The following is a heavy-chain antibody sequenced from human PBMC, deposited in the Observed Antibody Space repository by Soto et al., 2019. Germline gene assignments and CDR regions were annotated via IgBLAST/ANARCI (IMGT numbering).Heavy chain of an antibody. CDR1: GGSISSYY. J-gene: IGHJ3*02. CDR3: ARGRGGWFINQLLNSFDI. Sequence: SETLSLTCTVSGGSISSYYWSWIRQPPGKGLEWIGYIYYSGSTNYNPSLKSRVTISVDTSKNQFSLKLSSVTAADTAVYYCARGRGGWFINQLLNSFDIWGQGTMVTVS. D-gene: IGHD2-2*01. V-gene: IGHV4-59*01. CDR2: IYYSGST.